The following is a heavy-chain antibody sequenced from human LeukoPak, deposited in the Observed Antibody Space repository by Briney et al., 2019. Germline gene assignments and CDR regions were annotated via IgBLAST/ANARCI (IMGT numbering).Heavy chain of an antibody. D-gene: IGHD6-19*01. CDR3: AKDTYDSGWYYFDY. Sequence: GGSLRLSCTASGFSFSGASIHWVRQASGKGLEWVGRIRNKANSYATEYAASVKGRFTISRDDSKNTAHLQMNSLKSEDTAVYYCAKDTYDSGWYYFDYWGQGTLVTVSS. V-gene: IGHV3-73*01. CDR2: IRNKANSYAT. CDR1: GFSFSGAS. J-gene: IGHJ4*02.